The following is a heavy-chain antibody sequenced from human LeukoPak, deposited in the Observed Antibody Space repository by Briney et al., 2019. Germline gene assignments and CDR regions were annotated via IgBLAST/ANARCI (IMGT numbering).Heavy chain of an antibody. V-gene: IGHV4-39*01. CDR2: LCYSGNT. CDR1: GGSISSSNYC. Sequence: PSETLSLTCTVSGGSISSSNYCWDWIRQPPGKGLEWIGSLCYSGNTYQNPSLKSRLTISGDMSQNQFSLRLSSVTAADTAVYYCARVGEAALRYRTLYYFDYWGQGTLVTVSS. D-gene: IGHD6-6*01. J-gene: IGHJ4*02. CDR3: ARVGEAALRYRTLYYFDY.